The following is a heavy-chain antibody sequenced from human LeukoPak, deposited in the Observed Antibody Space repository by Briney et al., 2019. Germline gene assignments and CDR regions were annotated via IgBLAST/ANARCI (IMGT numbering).Heavy chain of an antibody. J-gene: IGHJ4*02. V-gene: IGHV3-23*01. Sequence: GGSLRLSCAASGFTFSSFAMSWVRQAPGKGLEWVSAISGSDGSTYYAGSVKGRFTISRDNSKNKLYLQMNSLRAEDTAVYYCAKGMVAGAGRVYFDYWGQGTLVTVSS. D-gene: IGHD6-19*01. CDR2: ISGSDGST. CDR3: AKGMVAGAGRVYFDY. CDR1: GFTFSSFA.